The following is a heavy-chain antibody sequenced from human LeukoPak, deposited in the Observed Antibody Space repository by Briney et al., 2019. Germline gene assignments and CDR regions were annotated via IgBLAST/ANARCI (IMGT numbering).Heavy chain of an antibody. CDR3: ARDYYDSSGYYYYYYYYYMDV. V-gene: IGHV3-9*01. Sequence: GGSLRLSCAASGFTFDDYAMHWVRQAPGKGLEWVSGISWNSGSIGYADSVKGRFTISRDNAKNSLYLQMNSLRAEDTAVYYCARDYYDSSGYYYYYYYYYMDVWGKGTTVAVSS. D-gene: IGHD3-22*01. J-gene: IGHJ6*03. CDR1: GFTFDDYA. CDR2: ISWNSGSI.